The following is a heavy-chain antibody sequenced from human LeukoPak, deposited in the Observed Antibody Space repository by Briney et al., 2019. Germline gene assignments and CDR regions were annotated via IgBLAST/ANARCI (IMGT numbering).Heavy chain of an antibody. J-gene: IGHJ4*02. CDR1: GGSISSYY. CDR3: ARDVPYCSSTSCYYDY. D-gene: IGHD2-2*01. V-gene: IGHV4-4*07. CDR2: IYTSGST. Sequence: SETLSLTCTVSGGSISSYYWSWIRQPAGKGLEWIGRIYTSGSTNYNPSLKSRVTMSVDTSKNQFSLKLSSVTAADTAVYYCARDVPYCSSTSCYYDYWGQGTLVTVSS.